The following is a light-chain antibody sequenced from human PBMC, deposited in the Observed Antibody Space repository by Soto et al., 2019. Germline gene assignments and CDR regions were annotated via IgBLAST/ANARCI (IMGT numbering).Light chain of an antibody. V-gene: IGKV1-5*01. CDR3: EQYRRYPWT. CDR1: QNIGLS. Sequence: DIQMTQSPSTLSASVGDRVTLTCRASQNIGLSLAWFQQKPGKAPKLLIYGASSLESGVPSRFSGSGSGTECTLTISSLQPYDFATYYCEQYRRYPWTFGQGTKVEIK. J-gene: IGKJ1*01. CDR2: GAS.